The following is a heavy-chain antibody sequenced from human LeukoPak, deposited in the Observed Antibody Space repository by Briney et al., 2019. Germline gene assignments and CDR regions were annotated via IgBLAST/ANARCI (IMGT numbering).Heavy chain of an antibody. D-gene: IGHD6-13*01. J-gene: IGHJ6*02. CDR2: MNPNSGNT. CDR1: VYTFTSYD. V-gene: IGHV1-8*01. CDR3: ARGCFSSSWSPSGRRRYYGMDV. Sequence: ASVKVSCKASVYTFTSYDINWVRQATGQGLEWMGWMNPNSGNTGYAQKFQGRVTMTRNTSISTAYMELSSLRSEDTAVYYCARGCFSSSWSPSGRRRYYGMDVWGQGTTVTVSS.